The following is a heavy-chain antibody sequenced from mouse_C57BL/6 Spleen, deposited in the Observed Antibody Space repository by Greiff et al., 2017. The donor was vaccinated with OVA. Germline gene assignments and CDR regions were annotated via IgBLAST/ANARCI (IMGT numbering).Heavy chain of an antibody. Sequence: QVQLQQPGAELVKPGASVKMSCKASGYTFTSYWITWVKQRPGQGLEWIGDIYPGSGSTNYNEQFKSKATLTVDTSSSPAYMQLRSLTSEDSAVYYCARGDLYDGYYLYAYWGKGTLVTVAA. CDR2: IYPGSGST. CDR1: GYTFTSYW. V-gene: IGHV1-55*01. D-gene: IGHD2-3*01. CDR3: ARGDLYDGYYLYAY. J-gene: IGHJ3*01.